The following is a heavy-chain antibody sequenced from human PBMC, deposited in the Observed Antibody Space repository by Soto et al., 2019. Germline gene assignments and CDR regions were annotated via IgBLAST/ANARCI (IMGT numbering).Heavy chain of an antibody. CDR3: AKDGGSGWYYFDY. Sequence: QVQLVESGGGVVQPGRSLRLSCAASGFTFSSYGMHWVRQAPGKGLGWVAVISYDGSNKYYADSVKGRFTISRDNSKNTLYLQMNSLRAEDTAVYYCAKDGGSGWYYFDYWGQGTLVTVSS. J-gene: IGHJ4*02. CDR1: GFTFSSYG. D-gene: IGHD6-19*01. CDR2: ISYDGSNK. V-gene: IGHV3-30*18.